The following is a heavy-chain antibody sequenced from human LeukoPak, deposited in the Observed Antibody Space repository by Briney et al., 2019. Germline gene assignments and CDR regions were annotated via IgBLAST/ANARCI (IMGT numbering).Heavy chain of an antibody. CDR2: IYYSGST. J-gene: IGHJ5*02. CDR3: ARGYYYGSGSYPWFDP. D-gene: IGHD3-10*01. CDR1: GHSISSYY. V-gene: IGHV4-59*08. Sequence: PSETLSLTCTVSGHSISSYYWSWLRQPPGKGLEGSGYIYYSGSTNYNPSLKSRVTISVDTSKNQFSLKLSSVTAADTAVYYCARGYYYGSGSYPWFDPWGQGTLVTVSS.